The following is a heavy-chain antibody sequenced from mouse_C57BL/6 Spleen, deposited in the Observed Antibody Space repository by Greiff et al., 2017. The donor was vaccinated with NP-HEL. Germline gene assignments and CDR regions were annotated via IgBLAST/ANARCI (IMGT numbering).Heavy chain of an antibody. Sequence: QVQLKQPGAELVKPGASVKLSCKASGYTFTSYWMQWVKQRPGQGLEWIGEIDPSDSYTNYNQKFKGKATLTVDTSSSTAYMQLSSLTSEDSAVYYCASGTRDISFADWGQGTLVTVST. CDR3: ASGTRDISFAD. D-gene: IGHD4-1*01. V-gene: IGHV1-50*01. J-gene: IGHJ3*01. CDR1: GYTFTSYW. CDR2: IDPSDSYT.